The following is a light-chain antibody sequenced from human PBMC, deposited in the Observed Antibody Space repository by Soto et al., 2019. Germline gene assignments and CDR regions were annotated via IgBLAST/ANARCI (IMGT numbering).Light chain of an antibody. CDR1: SSDVGSYNL. CDR3: CSYAGSSTYV. CDR2: EGS. J-gene: IGLJ1*01. V-gene: IGLV2-23*01. Sequence: QCVRTHPASVSGAPGRSSTISSTGTSSDVGSYNLVSWHQQHPGKAPKLMIYEGSRRPSGVSNRFSGSKSGNTASLTISGLQAEDEADYYCCSYAGSSTYVFGTGTKVTVL.